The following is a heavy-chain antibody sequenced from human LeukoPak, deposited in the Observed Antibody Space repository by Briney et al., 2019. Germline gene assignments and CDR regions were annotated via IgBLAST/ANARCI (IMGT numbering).Heavy chain of an antibody. Sequence: SETLSLTCTVSGGSISTSNYYWGWIRQPPGKGLEWIGSIYYSGSTYYNPSLKSRVTISVDTSKNQFSLKLSSVTAADTAVYYCASRQTYYYDSSGYYLFDYWGQGTLVTVSS. CDR2: IYYSGST. CDR3: ASRQTYYYDSSGYYLFDY. V-gene: IGHV4-39*01. J-gene: IGHJ4*02. D-gene: IGHD3-22*01. CDR1: GGSISTSNYY.